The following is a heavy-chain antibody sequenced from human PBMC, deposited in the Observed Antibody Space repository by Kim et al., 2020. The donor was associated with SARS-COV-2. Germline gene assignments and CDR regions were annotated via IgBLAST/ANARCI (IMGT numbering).Heavy chain of an antibody. J-gene: IGHJ3*02. CDR3: ARRLMNRDRSGCELDAFVI. Sequence: GESLKISCKGSGYSFTSYWISWVRQMPGKGLEWMGRLDPSASSTNYSPTLQGHVTIPADKSISPAYLQWRSLKASDTAMYYCARRLMNRDRSGCELDAFVIWGQGTMVTVSS. CDR2: LDPSASST. CDR1: GYSFTSYW. V-gene: IGHV5-10-1*01. D-gene: IGHD3-22*01.